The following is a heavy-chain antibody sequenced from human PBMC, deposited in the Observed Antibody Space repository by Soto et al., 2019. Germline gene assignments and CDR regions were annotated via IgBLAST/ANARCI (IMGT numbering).Heavy chain of an antibody. CDR1: GYTFTSYY. D-gene: IGHD3-16*01. CDR3: ASARYDLPFDY. V-gene: IGHV1-46*03. Sequence: ASVKVSCKASGYTFTSYYMHWVRQAPGQGLEWMGIINPSGGSTSYAQKFQGRVTMTRDTSTSTVYMELSSLRSEDTAVYYCASARYDLPFDYWGQGTLVTVSS. CDR2: INPSGGST. J-gene: IGHJ4*02.